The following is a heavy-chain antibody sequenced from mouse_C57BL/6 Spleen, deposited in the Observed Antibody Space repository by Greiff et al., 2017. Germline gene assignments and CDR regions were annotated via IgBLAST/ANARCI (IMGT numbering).Heavy chain of an antibody. Sequence: VMLVESGPGLVAPSQSLSITCTVSGFSLTSYGVHWVRQPPGKGLEWLVVIWSDGSTNYNSALKSRLSISKDNSKSQVLLKMNSLQTDDTAMYYCARHGGVLYYYAMYYWGQVASGSVSS. CDR2: IWSDGST. CDR3: ARHGGVLYYYAMYY. J-gene: IGHJ4*01. V-gene: IGHV2-6-1*01. CDR1: GFSLTSYG.